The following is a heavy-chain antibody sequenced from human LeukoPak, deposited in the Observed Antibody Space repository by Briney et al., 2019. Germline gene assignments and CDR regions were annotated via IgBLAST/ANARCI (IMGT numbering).Heavy chain of an antibody. CDR2: INAGNGNT. D-gene: IGHD3-9*01. Sequence: ASVKVSCKASGYTFTSYAMHWVRQAPGQRLEWMGWINAGNGNTKYSQKFQGRVTITRDTSASTAYMELSSLRSEDTAVYYCARAVADYDILTGYYHFDYWGQGTLVTVSS. J-gene: IGHJ4*02. CDR3: ARAVADYDILTGYYHFDY. CDR1: GYTFTSYA. V-gene: IGHV1-3*01.